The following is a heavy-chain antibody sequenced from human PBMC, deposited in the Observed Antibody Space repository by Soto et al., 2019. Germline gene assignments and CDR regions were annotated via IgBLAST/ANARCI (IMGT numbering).Heavy chain of an antibody. CDR2: ISAYNGNT. J-gene: IGHJ4*02. CDR1: GYTFTGYA. Sequence: QVQLVQSGAEVKKPGASVKVACRTSGYTFTGYAFSWVRQAPGQGLEWMGWISAYNGNTKYAQRFQDRLTMTTDTSTSTAYMELRSLTSEDTAVYYCAICSTGYGEYGLSLGYWGQGTLVTVSS. D-gene: IGHD4-17*01. CDR3: AICSTGYGEYGLSLGY. V-gene: IGHV1-18*01.